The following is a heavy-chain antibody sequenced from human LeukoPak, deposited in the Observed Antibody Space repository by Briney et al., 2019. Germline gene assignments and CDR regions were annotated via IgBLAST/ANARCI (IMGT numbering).Heavy chain of an antibody. V-gene: IGHV4-4*02. Sequence: SGTLSLTCAVSGGSISSSDWWSWVRQPPGRGLEWIGYIWRSDHTNYNPSLKSRVTMSLDKSKNQFSLKLSSVTAADTAVYYCARDPHCSSTNCPFDFWGQGTLVIVSS. D-gene: IGHD2-2*01. CDR2: IWRSDHT. J-gene: IGHJ4*02. CDR1: GGSISSSDW. CDR3: ARDPHCSSTNCPFDF.